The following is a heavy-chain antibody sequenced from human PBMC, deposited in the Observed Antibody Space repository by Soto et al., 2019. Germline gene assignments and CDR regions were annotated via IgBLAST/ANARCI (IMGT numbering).Heavy chain of an antibody. J-gene: IGHJ6*02. CDR1: GASIRSSTYQ. CDR2: AYYSEST. V-gene: IGHV4-39*07. CDR3: ARALGGVSSSGMDV. Sequence: QLQLQESGPGLVKPSETLSLTCTVSGASIRSSTYQWGWIRQPPGRGLEWIGSAYYSESTYYNPSLKSRVAMSIETSENQLSLRLLSVTAADAAVYFCARALGGVSSSGMDVWGQGTSVTVS. D-gene: IGHD1-26*01.